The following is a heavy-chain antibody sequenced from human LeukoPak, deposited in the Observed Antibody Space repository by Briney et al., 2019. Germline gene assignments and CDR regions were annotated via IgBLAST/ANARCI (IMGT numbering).Heavy chain of an antibody. CDR1: GFTFSTFA. J-gene: IGHJ2*01. Sequence: GGSLRLSCAASGFTFSTFAMIWVRQPPGKGLEWVSSIFPSGGEIHYADSVRGRFTISRDNSKSTLSLQMNSLRAEDTAVYYCAKDWTGTKPFDLWGRGTLVTVSS. V-gene: IGHV3-23*01. CDR2: IFPSGGEI. D-gene: IGHD3/OR15-3a*01. CDR3: AKDWTGTKPFDL.